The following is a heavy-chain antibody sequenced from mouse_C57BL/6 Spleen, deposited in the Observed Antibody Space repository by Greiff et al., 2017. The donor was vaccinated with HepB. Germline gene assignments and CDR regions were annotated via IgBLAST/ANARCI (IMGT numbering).Heavy chain of an antibody. CDR2: ISSGGSYT. V-gene: IGHV5-6*01. Sequence: EVQVVESGGDLVKPGGSLKLSCAASGFTFSSYGMSWVRQTPDKRLEWVATISSGGSYTYYPDSVKGRFTISRDNAKNTLYLQMSSLKSEDTAMYYCTRSVITVLDHGGKDTTLTV. D-gene: IGHD1-1*01. J-gene: IGHJ2*01. CDR1: GFTFSSYG. CDR3: TRSVITVLDH.